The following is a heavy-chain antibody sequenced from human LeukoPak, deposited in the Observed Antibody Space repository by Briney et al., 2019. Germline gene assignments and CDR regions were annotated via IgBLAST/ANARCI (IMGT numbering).Heavy chain of an antibody. V-gene: IGHV1-2*02. CDR3: AREEIAVGGPPPRWFDS. J-gene: IGHJ5*01. Sequence: GAPVKVSCKASGYTFSDYYIHWVRQAPGQGLQWMGWINPKTGDTNYPQKSQGRVTMTRDTSISTAYMELSRLRSDDTAVYYCAREEIAVGGPPPRWFDSWGQGTLVTVSS. CDR2: INPKTGDT. CDR1: GYTFSDYY. D-gene: IGHD6-19*01.